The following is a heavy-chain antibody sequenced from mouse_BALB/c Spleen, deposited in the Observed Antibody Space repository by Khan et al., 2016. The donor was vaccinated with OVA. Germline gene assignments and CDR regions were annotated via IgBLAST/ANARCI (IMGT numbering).Heavy chain of an antibody. V-gene: IGHV2-3*01. CDR3: ARFTSATRNYDAMDY. D-gene: IGHD1-2*01. CDR1: GFSLTNYG. CDR2: IWGDGRT. Sequence: QVQLKESGPGLVAPSQSLSITCTVSGFSLTNYGVNWVRQPPGKGLELLGVIWGDGRTNYHSALISRLSNSNDNSKSQVFLTLNRPQNDDKATYYCARFTSATRNYDAMDYWGQGTSVTVSA. J-gene: IGHJ4*01.